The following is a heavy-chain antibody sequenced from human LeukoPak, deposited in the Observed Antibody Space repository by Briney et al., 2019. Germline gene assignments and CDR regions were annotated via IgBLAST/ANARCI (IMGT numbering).Heavy chain of an antibody. CDR1: GGSISSSSYY. CDR2: IYYSGST. J-gene: IGHJ6*03. Sequence: PSETLSLTCTVSGGSISSSSYYWGWIRQPPGKGLEWIGSIYYSGSTYYNPSLKSRVTISVDTSKNQFSLKLSSVTAADTAVYYCARVGSGYYYYYYMDVWGKGTTVTVSS. D-gene: IGHD1-26*01. V-gene: IGHV4-39*01. CDR3: ARVGSGYYYYYYMDV.